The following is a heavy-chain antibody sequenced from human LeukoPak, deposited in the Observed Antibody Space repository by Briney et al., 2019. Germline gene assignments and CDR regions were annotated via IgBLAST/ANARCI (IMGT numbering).Heavy chain of an antibody. D-gene: IGHD6-13*01. Sequence: SSETLSLTCTVSGGSFSSGDYYWSWIRQPPGRGREWIGEINHSESTNYNPSLKSRVTISVDTSKNQFSLKLSSVTAADTAVYYCARGDVFLPVSSWYYYNIGPLDYWGQGTLVTVSS. J-gene: IGHJ4*02. V-gene: IGHV4-34*01. CDR2: INHSEST. CDR3: ARGDVFLPVSSWYYYNIGPLDY. CDR1: GGSFSSGDYY.